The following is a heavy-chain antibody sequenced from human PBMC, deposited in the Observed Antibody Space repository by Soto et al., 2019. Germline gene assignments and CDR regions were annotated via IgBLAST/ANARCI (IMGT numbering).Heavy chain of an antibody. CDR1: GDSVSSNSAA. CDR3: ARDQVVGATTDNWYFDL. J-gene: IGHJ2*01. Sequence: SQTLSLTCAISGDSVSSNSAAWNWIRQSPSRGPEWLGRTYYRSKWYNDYAVSVKSRITINPDTSKNQFSLQLNSVTPEDTAVYYCARDQVVGATTDNWYFDLWGRGTLVTVSS. CDR2: TYYRSKWYN. D-gene: IGHD1-26*01. V-gene: IGHV6-1*01.